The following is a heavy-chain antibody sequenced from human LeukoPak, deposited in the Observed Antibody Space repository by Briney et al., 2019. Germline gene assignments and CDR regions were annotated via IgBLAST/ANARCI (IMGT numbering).Heavy chain of an antibody. CDR1: GGSISSYY. CDR2: IYYSGST. J-gene: IGHJ6*03. V-gene: IGHV4-59*01. Sequence: SETLSLTCTVSGGSISSYYWSWIRQPPGKGLEWIGYIYYSGSTNYNPSLKSRVTISVDTSKNQFSLKLSSVTAADTAVYYCARVHYDFWSGYYTRHYYYYMDVWGKGTTVTVSS. D-gene: IGHD3-3*01. CDR3: ARVHYDFWSGYYTRHYYYYMDV.